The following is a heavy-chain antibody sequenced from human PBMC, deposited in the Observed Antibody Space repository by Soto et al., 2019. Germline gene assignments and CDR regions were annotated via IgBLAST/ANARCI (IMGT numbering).Heavy chain of an antibody. CDR3: ARADVVATIDY. Sequence: QVQLQESGPGLVKPSETLSLTCTVSGGSISSDDYYWSWIHQPPGKGLEWIGYIYYSGSTYYNPSLKSRVTISIDRSKNQFSLKLSFVTAADTAVYYCARADVVATIDYWGQGTLVTVSA. J-gene: IGHJ4*02. CDR2: IYYSGST. D-gene: IGHD5-12*01. CDR1: GGSISSDDYY. V-gene: IGHV4-30-4*01.